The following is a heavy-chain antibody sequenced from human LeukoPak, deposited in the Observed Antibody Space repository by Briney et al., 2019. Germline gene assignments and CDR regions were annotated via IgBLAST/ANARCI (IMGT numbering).Heavy chain of an antibody. CDR2: ISAYNGNT. CDR3: ARDSGLLWFGEFVDH. CDR1: GYTFTSYG. D-gene: IGHD3-10*01. J-gene: IGHJ4*02. V-gene: IGHV1-18*01. Sequence: ASVKVSCKASGYTFTSYGISWVRQAPGQGLEWMGWISAYNGNTNYAQKLQGRVTMTTDTSTSTAYMELRSLRSEDTAVYYCARDSGLLWFGEFVDHWGQGTLVTVSS.